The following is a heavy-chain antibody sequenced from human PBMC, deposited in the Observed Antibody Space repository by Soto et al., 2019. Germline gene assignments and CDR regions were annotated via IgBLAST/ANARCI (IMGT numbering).Heavy chain of an antibody. CDR1: GGSFIGYY. D-gene: IGHD3-3*01. CDR3: ARAGYYDFWSALDL. J-gene: IGHJ2*01. CDR2: INHSGST. V-gene: IGHV4-34*01. Sequence: PSETLSLTCAVYGGSFIGYYWSWIRQPPGKGLEWIGEINHSGSTNYNPSLKSRVTISVDTSKNQFSLKLSSVTAADTAVYYCARAGYYDFWSALDLWGRGTLVTVSS.